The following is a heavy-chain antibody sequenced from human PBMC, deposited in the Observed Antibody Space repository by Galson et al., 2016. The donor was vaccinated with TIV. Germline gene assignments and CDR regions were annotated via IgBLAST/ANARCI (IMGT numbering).Heavy chain of an antibody. Sequence: SLRLSCAVSGFTFTDYCMNWIRQAPGKGLEWVSYISNGGSTTYYADFVKGRFTISRDNAKNSLYLHMSSLRAEDTAVYYCARAVTMRVADYYYGMDVWGQGTAVSVSS. J-gene: IGHJ6*02. CDR1: GFTFTDYC. CDR2: ISNGGSTT. D-gene: IGHD3-22*01. V-gene: IGHV3-11*04. CDR3: ARAVTMRVADYYYGMDV.